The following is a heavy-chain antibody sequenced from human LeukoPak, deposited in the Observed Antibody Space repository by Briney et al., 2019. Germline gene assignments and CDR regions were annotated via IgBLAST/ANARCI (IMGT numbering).Heavy chain of an antibody. CDR1: GYSISSGYY. Sequence: SETLSLTCTVSGYSISSGYYWSWIRQPPGKGLEWIGYIYYSGSTNYNPSLKSRVTISVDTSKNQFSLKLSSVTAADTAVYYCARNAGRPYYMDIWGKGTTVTVSS. CDR3: ARNAGRPYYMDI. V-gene: IGHV4-61*01. J-gene: IGHJ6*03. D-gene: IGHD3-10*01. CDR2: IYYSGST.